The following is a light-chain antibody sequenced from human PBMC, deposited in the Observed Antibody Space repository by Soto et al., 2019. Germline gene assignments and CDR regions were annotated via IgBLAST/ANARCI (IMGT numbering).Light chain of an antibody. CDR1: QSISSW. CDR3: QQYNSYPWT. Sequence: DIQMTQSPSVLYASVVERVTMTFRASQSISSWLAWYQQKPGKAPKLLIYDASSLESGVPSRFSGSGSGTEFTLTISSLQPDDFATYYCQQYNSYPWTFGQGTKVDIK. V-gene: IGKV1-5*01. J-gene: IGKJ1*01. CDR2: DAS.